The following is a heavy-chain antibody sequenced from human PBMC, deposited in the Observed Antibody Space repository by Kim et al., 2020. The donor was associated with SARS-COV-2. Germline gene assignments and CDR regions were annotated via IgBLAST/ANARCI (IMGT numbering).Heavy chain of an antibody. D-gene: IGHD6-13*01. J-gene: IGHJ6*02. Sequence: ASVKVSCKASGYTFTSYGISWVRQAPGQGLEWMGWISAYNGNTNYAQKLQGRVTMTTDTSTSTAYMELRSLRSDDTAVYYCARDGWQQLEEDYYYGMDVWGQGTTVTVSS. CDR2: ISAYNGNT. CDR1: GYTFTSYG. CDR3: ARDGWQQLEEDYYYGMDV. V-gene: IGHV1-18*01.